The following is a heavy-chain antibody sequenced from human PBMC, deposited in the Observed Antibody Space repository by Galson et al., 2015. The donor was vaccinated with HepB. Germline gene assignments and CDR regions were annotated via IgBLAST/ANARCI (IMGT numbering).Heavy chain of an antibody. CDR3: ATVSDLYYDSSGYPLDY. Sequence: SVKVSCKVSGYTLTELSMHWVRQAPGKGLEWMGGFDPEDGETIYAQKFQGRVTMTEDTSTDTAYMELSSLRSEDTAVYYCATVSDLYYDSSGYPLDYWGQGTLVTVSS. J-gene: IGHJ4*02. D-gene: IGHD3-22*01. CDR1: GYTLTELS. V-gene: IGHV1-24*01. CDR2: FDPEDGET.